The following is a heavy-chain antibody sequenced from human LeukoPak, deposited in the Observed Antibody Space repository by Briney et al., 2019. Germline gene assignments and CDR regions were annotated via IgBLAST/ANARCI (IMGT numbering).Heavy chain of an antibody. CDR3: ASAPQLYYLDY. Sequence: SETLSDTSVQPVASICRDLSRSVRQPPGKGLEWIGYISYSGSTNYNPSLKSRVTISADTSKKQVSLTLSSVTAADTDVYYCASAPQLYYLDYWGQGTLVTVSS. J-gene: IGHJ4*02. CDR2: ISYSGST. CDR1: VASICRDL. V-gene: IGHV4-59*08.